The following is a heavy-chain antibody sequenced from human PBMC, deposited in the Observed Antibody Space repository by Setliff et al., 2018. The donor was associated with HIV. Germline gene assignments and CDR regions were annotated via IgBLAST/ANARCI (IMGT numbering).Heavy chain of an antibody. CDR3: ATSRVVVLRFDP. J-gene: IGHJ5*02. CDR2: IYYSGST. D-gene: IGHD3-22*01. CDR1: GYSISSGYY. V-gene: IGHV4-38-2*01. Sequence: PSETLSLTCAVSGYSISSGYYWGWIRQPPGKGLEWIGSIYYSGSTYYNPSLKSRVTISVDTSKNQFSLKLYSVTAADTAVYYCATSRVVVLRFDPWGQGTLVTVSS.